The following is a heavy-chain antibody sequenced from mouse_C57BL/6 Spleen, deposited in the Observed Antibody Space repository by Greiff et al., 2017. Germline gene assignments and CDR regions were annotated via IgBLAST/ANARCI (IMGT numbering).Heavy chain of an antibody. V-gene: IGHV6-6*01. CDR1: GFTFSDAW. J-gene: IGHJ4*01. CDR2: IRNKANNHAT. Sequence: DVKLQESGGGLVQPGGSMKLSCAASGFTFSDAWMDWVRQSPEKGLEWVAEIRNKANNHATYYPESVKGRFTISSDDSKSRVYLKMNSLRAEDTGIYYCTRGFRTVYYYAMDYGGQGTSVTVSS. CDR3: TRGFRTVYYYAMDY.